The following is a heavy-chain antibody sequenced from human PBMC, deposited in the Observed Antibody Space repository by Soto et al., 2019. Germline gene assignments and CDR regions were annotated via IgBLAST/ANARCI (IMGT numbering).Heavy chain of an antibody. CDR3: ARSQGSSTSLEIYYYYYYGMDV. CDR2: IIPISGTA. Sequence: QVQLVQSGAEVKKPGSSVKVSCKASGGTFSSYAISWVRQAPGQGLEWMGGIIPISGTANYAQKFQGRVTITADESTSTADMELSSLRSEDTAVYYCARSQGSSTSLEIYYYYYYGMDVWCQGNTVTVPS. CDR1: GGTFSSYA. V-gene: IGHV1-69*01. J-gene: IGHJ6*02. D-gene: IGHD2-2*01.